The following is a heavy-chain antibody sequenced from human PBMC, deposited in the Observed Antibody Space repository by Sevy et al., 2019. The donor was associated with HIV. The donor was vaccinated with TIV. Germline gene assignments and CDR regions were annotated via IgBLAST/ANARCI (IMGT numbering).Heavy chain of an antibody. CDR3: ARDVGGSYYGLYYYYGMDV. CDR2: IYHSGST. CDR1: GYSISSGYY. Sequence: SETLSLTCTVSGYSISSGYYWGWIRQPPGKGLEWIGSIYHSGSTYYNPSLKSRVTISVDTSKNQFSLKLSSVTAADTAVYYCARDVGGSYYGLYYYYGMDVWGHGTTVTVSS. J-gene: IGHJ6*02. V-gene: IGHV4-38-2*02. D-gene: IGHD1-26*01.